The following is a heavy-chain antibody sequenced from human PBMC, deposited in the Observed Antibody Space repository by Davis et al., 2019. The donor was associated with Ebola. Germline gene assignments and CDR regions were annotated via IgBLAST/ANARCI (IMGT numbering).Heavy chain of an antibody. V-gene: IGHV1-2*06. D-gene: IGHD2-21*01. J-gene: IGHJ5*02. CDR2: INPNSGDT. Sequence: AASVKVSCKVSGYTFTAYYMHWVRQAPGQGLEWMGRINPNSGDTDSAQKFQGRVTMTTDTSISTAYMELSRLRSDDTAVYYCARGRTSDSNNRFDPWGQGTLVTVSS. CDR3: ARGRTSDSNNRFDP. CDR1: GYTFTAYY.